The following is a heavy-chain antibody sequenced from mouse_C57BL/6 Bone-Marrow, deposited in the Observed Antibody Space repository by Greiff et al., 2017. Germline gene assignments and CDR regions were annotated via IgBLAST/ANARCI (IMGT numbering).Heavy chain of an antibody. CDR2: INPSSGYT. V-gene: IGHV1-4*01. J-gene: IGHJ4*01. Sequence: VQLQQSGAELARPGASVKMSCKASGYTFTSYTMHWVKQRPGQGLEWIGYINPSSGYTKYNQKFKDKATLTADKSSSTAYMQLSSLTSEDSAVYYCARGGWASYAMDYWGQGTSVTVSS. CDR1: GYTFTSYT. D-gene: IGHD2-3*01. CDR3: ARGGWASYAMDY.